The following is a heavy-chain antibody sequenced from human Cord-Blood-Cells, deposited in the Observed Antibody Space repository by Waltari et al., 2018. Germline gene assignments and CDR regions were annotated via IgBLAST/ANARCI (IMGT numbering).Heavy chain of an antibody. D-gene: IGHD3-16*01. Sequence: QVQLVESGGGVVQPGRSLRLSCAASGFTFSSYGLHWVRQAPGKGLEWVAVIWYDGSNKYYADSVKGRFTISRDNSKNTLYLQMNSLRAEDTAVYYCARDYAAGGDYYYGMDVWGQGTTVTISS. V-gene: IGHV3-33*01. J-gene: IGHJ6*02. CDR1: GFTFSSYG. CDR2: IWYDGSNK. CDR3: ARDYAAGGDYYYGMDV.